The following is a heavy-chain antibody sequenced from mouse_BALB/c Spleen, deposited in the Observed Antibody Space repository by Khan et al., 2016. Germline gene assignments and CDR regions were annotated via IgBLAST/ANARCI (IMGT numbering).Heavy chain of an antibody. Sequence: VPLQQSGAELVRPGALVKLTCKASGFNIKDYYMHWVKQRPEQGLEWMGWIDPENGNSIYDPKFQGKASITADTSSNTAYLQVNSLTSEDTAVNYCARSPYFFDSWGQGPTLTVSS. J-gene: IGHJ2*01. CDR3: ARSPYFFDS. CDR2: IDPENGNS. CDR1: GFNIKDYY. V-gene: IGHV14-1*02.